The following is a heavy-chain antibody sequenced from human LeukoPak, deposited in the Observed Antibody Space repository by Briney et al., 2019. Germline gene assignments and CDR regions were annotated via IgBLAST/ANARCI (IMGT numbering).Heavy chain of an antibody. J-gene: IGHJ4*02. V-gene: IGHV4-59*08. CDR3: ARLHYYGSGSYCPFDY. CDR1: GGSTSSYY. CDR2: IYYSGST. Sequence: SETLSLTCTVSGGSTSSYYWSWIRQPPGKGLEWIGYIYYSGSTNYNPSLKSRVTISVDTSKNQFSLKLSSVTAADTAVYYCARLHYYGSGSYCPFDYWGQGTLVTVSS. D-gene: IGHD3-10*01.